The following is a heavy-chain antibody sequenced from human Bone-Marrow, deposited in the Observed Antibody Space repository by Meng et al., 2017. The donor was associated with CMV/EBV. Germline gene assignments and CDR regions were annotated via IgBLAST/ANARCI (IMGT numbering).Heavy chain of an antibody. CDR3: ARDTSNQHSYGY. V-gene: IGHV3-74*01. CDR2: INSDGSSI. J-gene: IGHJ4*02. CDR1: GFRFTSYW. Sequence: GGSLRLSCAASGFRFTSYWMHWVRQAPGKGLVWVSRINSDGSSIRYADSVKSRFTISRDNAKNTVYLQMNSLRGEDTAVYYCARDTSNQHSYGYWGQGTLIAVSS. D-gene: IGHD5-18*01.